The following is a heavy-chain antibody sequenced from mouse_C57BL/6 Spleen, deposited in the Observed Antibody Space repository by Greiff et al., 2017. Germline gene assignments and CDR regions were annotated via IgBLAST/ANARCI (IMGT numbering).Heavy chain of an antibody. CDR1: GFTFSSYA. CDR2: ISDGGSYT. CDR3: ARDGTTVVAGAMDY. D-gene: IGHD1-1*01. J-gene: IGHJ4*01. V-gene: IGHV5-4*01. Sequence: EVQLVESGGGLVKPGGSLKLSCAASGFTFSSYAMSWVRQTPEKRLEWVATISDGGSYTYYPDNVKGRFTISRDNAKNNLYLQMSHLKSEDTARYYCARDGTTVVAGAMDYWGQGTSVTVSS.